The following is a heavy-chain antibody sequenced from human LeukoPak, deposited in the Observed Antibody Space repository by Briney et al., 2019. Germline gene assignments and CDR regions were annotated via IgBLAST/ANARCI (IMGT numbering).Heavy chain of an antibody. Sequence: GESLKISCKGSGYSFTSYWIGWVRQMPGKGLEWMGIIYPGDSDTRYSPSFQGRVTISADKSISTAYLQWSSLKASDTAMYYCARSLGYCSSTSCPFQHWGQGTLVTVSS. J-gene: IGHJ1*01. CDR3: ARSLGYCSSTSCPFQH. D-gene: IGHD2-2*01. CDR1: GYSFTSYW. V-gene: IGHV5-51*01. CDR2: IYPGDSDT.